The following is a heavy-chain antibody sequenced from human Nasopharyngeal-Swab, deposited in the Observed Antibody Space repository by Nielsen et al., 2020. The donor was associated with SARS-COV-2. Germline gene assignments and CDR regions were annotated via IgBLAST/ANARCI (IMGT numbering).Heavy chain of an antibody. CDR2: IKRDGSEK. CDR1: GFTFSSFW. Sequence: GGSLRLSCAASGFTFSSFWMSWVRQAPGKGLEWVANIKRDGSEKYYVDSVKGRFTISRDNAKNSLYLQMNSLRVEDTAVYNCASNNYGGGYWGQGTLVTVSS. J-gene: IGHJ4*02. V-gene: IGHV3-7*01. D-gene: IGHD4-17*01. CDR3: ASNNYGGGY.